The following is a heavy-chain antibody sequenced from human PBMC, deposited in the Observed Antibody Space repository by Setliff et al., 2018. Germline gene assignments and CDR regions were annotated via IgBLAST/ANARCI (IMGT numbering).Heavy chain of an antibody. V-gene: IGHV5-51*01. CDR3: AIIDDAIMDLDY. Sequence: GESLKISCKGSGYSFTSYWIAWVRQMPGKGLEWMGIIYPGDSDTRYSPSFQGQVTISADKSISTAFLQWSSLKASDTAIYYCAIIDDAIMDLDYWGQGTLVTVSS. CDR1: GYSFTSYW. J-gene: IGHJ4*02. D-gene: IGHD3-16*01. CDR2: IYPGDSDT.